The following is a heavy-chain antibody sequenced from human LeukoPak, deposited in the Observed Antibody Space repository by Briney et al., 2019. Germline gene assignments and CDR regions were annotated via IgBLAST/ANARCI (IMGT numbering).Heavy chain of an antibody. CDR2: IKQDGSEK. D-gene: IGHD3-16*01. CDR3: ARGGLRYFAL. J-gene: IGHJ5*02. Sequence: GGSLRLSCAASGFTLSNHWMSWVRQAPGKGLEWVANIKQDGSEKNYVDSVKGRFTISRDSAKSSLYLQMNSLRAEDTAVYFCARGGLRYFALWGQGTLVTVSS. V-gene: IGHV3-7*04. CDR1: GFTLSNHW.